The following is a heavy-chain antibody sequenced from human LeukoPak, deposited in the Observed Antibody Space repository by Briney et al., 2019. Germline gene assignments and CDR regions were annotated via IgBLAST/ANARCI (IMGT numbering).Heavy chain of an antibody. D-gene: IGHD3-22*01. CDR1: GFTFSSYS. V-gene: IGHV3-21*01. Sequence: PGGSLRLSCAASGFTFSSYSMNWVRQAPGKGLEGVSSISSSSSYIYYPDSVKGRFTIYRANAKNPLYLQMNSLRAEDTAVYYCARDLPDYYDSSGYYLGLDYWGQGTPVTVSS. CDR3: ARDLPDYYDSSGYYLGLDY. CDR2: ISSSSSYI. J-gene: IGHJ4*02.